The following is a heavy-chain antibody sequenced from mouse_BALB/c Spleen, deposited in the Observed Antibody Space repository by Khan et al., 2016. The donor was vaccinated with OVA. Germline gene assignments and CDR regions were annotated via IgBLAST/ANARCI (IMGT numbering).Heavy chain of an antibody. CDR1: GFTFSSYA. CDR2: INSYGAYT. Sequence: EVELVESGGGLVKPGGSLKLSCAASGFTFSSYAASLVRQTPEKRLEWVATINSYGAYTYYPDSLQGRFTISRDNAMNTLYLQMSSLRSENTCMYYCARHICSPFAYWGQGTLVTVSA. V-gene: IGHV5-9-3*01. CDR3: ARHICSPFAY. J-gene: IGHJ3*01. D-gene: IGHD6-1*01.